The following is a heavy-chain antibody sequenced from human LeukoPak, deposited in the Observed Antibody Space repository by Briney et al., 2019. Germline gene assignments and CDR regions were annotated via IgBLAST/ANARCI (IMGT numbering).Heavy chain of an antibody. J-gene: IGHJ4*02. V-gene: IGHV1-18*01. CDR1: GYTFTSYG. CDR3: ARDLGDYDYVWGSTGHFDY. CDR2: ISAYNGNT. Sequence: GASVKVSCKASGYTFTSYGIGWVRQAPGQGLEWMGWISAYNGNTNYAQKLQGRVTMTTDTSTSTAYMELRSLRSDDTAVYYCARDLGDYDYVWGSTGHFDYWGQGTLVTVSS. D-gene: IGHD3-16*01.